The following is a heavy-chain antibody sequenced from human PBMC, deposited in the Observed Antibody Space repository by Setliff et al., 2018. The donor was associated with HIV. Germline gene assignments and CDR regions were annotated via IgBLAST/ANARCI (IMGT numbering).Heavy chain of an antibody. CDR3: ARDTEMVKEGTDY. V-gene: IGHV4-39*01. Sequence: SETLSLTCTVSGGSISSYYWAWIRQPPGKGLEWIGSISYSGSTYYNPSLKSRITIPVDTSKNQFSLKLTSVTAADTAVYYCARDTEMVKEGTDYWGQGTLVTVSS. D-gene: IGHD5-18*01. J-gene: IGHJ4*02. CDR1: GGSISSYY. CDR2: ISYSGST.